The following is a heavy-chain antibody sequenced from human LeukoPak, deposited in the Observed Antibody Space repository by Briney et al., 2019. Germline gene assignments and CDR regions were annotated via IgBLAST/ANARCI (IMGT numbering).Heavy chain of an antibody. CDR3: ARGRYCGSTSCYSWFDP. J-gene: IGHJ5*02. Sequence: SETLSLTCTVSGYPITSGYYWGWIRQPPGKGLAWIGSISHSGTTYHNPSLKSRVTISVDTSKNQFSLKLSSVTAADTAVYYCARGRYCGSTSCYSWFDPWGQGTLVTVSS. CDR1: GYPITSGYY. CDR2: ISHSGTT. V-gene: IGHV4-38-2*02. D-gene: IGHD2-2*02.